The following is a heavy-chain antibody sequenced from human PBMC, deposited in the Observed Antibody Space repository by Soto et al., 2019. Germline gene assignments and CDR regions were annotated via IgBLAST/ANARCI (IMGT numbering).Heavy chain of an antibody. Sequence: ASVKVSCKASGYTFTSYYMHWVRQAPGQGLEWMGIINPSGGSTSYAQKFQGRVTMTRDTSTSTVYMELSSLRSEDTAVYYCASRYGYSRAQPETYYYYMDVWGKESTVTVSS. D-gene: IGHD6-25*01. V-gene: IGHV1-46*03. CDR3: ASRYGYSRAQPETYYYYMDV. CDR2: INPSGGST. J-gene: IGHJ6*03. CDR1: GYTFTSYY.